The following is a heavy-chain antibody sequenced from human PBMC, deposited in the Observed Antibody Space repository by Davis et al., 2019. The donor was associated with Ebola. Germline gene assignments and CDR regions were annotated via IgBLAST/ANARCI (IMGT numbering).Heavy chain of an antibody. CDR3: HSNSLFGVVTPLDYYGMDV. D-gene: IGHD3-3*01. V-gene: IGHV3-48*02. CDR1: GFIFSDYV. J-gene: IGHJ6*02. CDR2: ISSGGSTI. Sequence: GESLKISCAASGFIFSDYVMNWVRQAPGKGLEWVSYISSGGSTIYYADSVKGRFTISRDNAKNSLYLQMNSLRDEDTAVYYCHSNSLFGVVTPLDYYGMDVWGQGTTVTVSS.